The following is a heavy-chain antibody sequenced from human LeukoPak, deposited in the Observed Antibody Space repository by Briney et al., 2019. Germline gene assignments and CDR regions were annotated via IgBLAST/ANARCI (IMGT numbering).Heavy chain of an antibody. CDR1: GGSITSGAYY. V-gene: IGHV4-31*03. D-gene: IGHD4-17*01. J-gene: IGHJ4*02. CDR2: IYYSGTT. Sequence: SETLSLTCTVSGGSITSGAYYWRWIRQHPGKGLEWIRNIYYSGTTNYNPSLKSRVTISVDTSKNQFSLKLSSVTAADTAVYYCARGPGYGGKRGSYFDYWGQVTLVTVSS. CDR3: ARGPGYGGKRGSYFDY.